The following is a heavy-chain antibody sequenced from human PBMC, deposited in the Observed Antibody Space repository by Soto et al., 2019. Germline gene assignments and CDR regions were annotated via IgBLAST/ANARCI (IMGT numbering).Heavy chain of an antibody. V-gene: IGHV3-30-3*01. Sequence: QVQLVQSGAEVKKPGRSLRLSCAASGFTFSSYAMHWVRQAPGKGLEWVAVISYDGSNKYYADSVKGRFTISRDNSKNTLYLQMNSLRAEDTAVYYCARDLWPVGAPAAIVRWGQGTLVTVSS. CDR3: ARDLWPVGAPAAIVR. D-gene: IGHD2-2*01. J-gene: IGHJ4*02. CDR1: GFTFSSYA. CDR2: ISYDGSNK.